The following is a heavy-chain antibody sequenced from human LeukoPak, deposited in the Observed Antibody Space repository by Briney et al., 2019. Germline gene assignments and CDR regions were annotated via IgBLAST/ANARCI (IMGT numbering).Heavy chain of an antibody. V-gene: IGHV1-69*05. CDR3: ARSYSSSWDYYYYMDV. J-gene: IGHJ6*03. Sequence: GGSLRLSCEASGFTFSDSAIHWVRQASGKGLEWMGGIIPIFGTANYAQKFQGRVTITTDESTSTAYMELSSLRSEDTAVYYCARSYSSSWDYYYYMDVWGKGTTVTVSS. D-gene: IGHD6-13*01. CDR2: IIPIFGTA. CDR1: GFTFSDSA.